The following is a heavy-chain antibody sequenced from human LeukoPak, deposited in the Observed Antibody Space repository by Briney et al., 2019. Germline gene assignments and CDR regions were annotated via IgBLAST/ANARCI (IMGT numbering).Heavy chain of an antibody. Sequence: GRSLRLSRQASGFTFSSYSMKWIRKAAGKGLEWDSSINTSSSYIYYAYSVKGRFTISRDNAKNSLYLQMNSLRAEDTAVYYCARDLVTMVRGVIITRFDYWGQGTLVTVSS. CDR3: ARDLVTMVRGVIITRFDY. V-gene: IGHV3-21*01. CDR1: GFTFSSYS. J-gene: IGHJ4*02. D-gene: IGHD3-10*01. CDR2: INTSSSYI.